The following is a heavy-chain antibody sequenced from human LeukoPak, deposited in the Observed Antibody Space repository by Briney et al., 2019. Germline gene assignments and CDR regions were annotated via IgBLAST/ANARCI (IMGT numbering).Heavy chain of an antibody. D-gene: IGHD1-1*01. CDR3: ARDRGTWNDDGFDY. CDR1: GGSITSYY. J-gene: IGHJ4*02. CDR2: IYYSGSA. V-gene: IGHV4-59*12. Sequence: SETLSLTCTVSGGSITSYYWSWIRQPPGKGLEWIGYIYYSGSANYNPSLKSRVTISVDTSKNQFSLKLSSVTAADTAVYYCARDRGTWNDDGFDYWGQGTLVTVSS.